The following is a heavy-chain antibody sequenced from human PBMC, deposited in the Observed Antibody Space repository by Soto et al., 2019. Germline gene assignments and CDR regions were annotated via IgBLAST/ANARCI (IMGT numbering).Heavy chain of an antibody. J-gene: IGHJ6*02. D-gene: IGHD6-6*01. V-gene: IGHV1-2*04. CDR1: GYTFTGYY. CDR3: AVAARREVNYYYYGMDV. Sequence: ASVKVSCKASGYTFTGYYMHWVRQAPGQGLEWMGWINPNSGGTNYAQKFQGWVTMTRDTSISTAYMELSRLRSDDTAVYYCAVAARREVNYYYYGMDVWGQGTTVTAP. CDR2: INPNSGGT.